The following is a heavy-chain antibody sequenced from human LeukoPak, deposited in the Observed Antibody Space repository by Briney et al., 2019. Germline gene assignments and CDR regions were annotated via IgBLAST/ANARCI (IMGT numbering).Heavy chain of an antibody. Sequence: GGSLRLSCAASGFTFDDYAMHWVRQAPGKCLEWVSLISWDGGSTYYADSVKGRFTISRDNSKNSLYLQMNSLRAEDTALYYCAKARIVGATWGYFDYWGQGTLVTVSS. J-gene: IGHJ4*02. CDR2: ISWDGGST. D-gene: IGHD1-26*01. V-gene: IGHV3-43D*03. CDR1: GFTFDDYA. CDR3: AKARIVGATWGYFDY.